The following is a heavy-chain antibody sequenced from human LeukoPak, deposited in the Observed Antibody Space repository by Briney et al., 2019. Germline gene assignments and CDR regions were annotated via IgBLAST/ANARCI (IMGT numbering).Heavy chain of an antibody. CDR2: ISYSGGST. V-gene: IGHV3-23*01. Sequence: GGSLRLSCAASGFTFYNYAMSWVRQAPGKGLEWVSTISYSGGSTYYADSVKGRFTISRDNSKNTLYLQMNSLRAEDTAVYYCAKGTLYYGSGSYPRYWGQGTLVTVSS. D-gene: IGHD3-10*01. J-gene: IGHJ4*02. CDR3: AKGTLYYGSGSYPRY. CDR1: GFTFYNYA.